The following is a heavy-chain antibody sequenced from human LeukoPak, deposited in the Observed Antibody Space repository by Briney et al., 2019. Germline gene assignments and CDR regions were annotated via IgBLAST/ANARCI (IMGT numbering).Heavy chain of an antibody. J-gene: IGHJ4*02. CDR1: GLRFSSYW. D-gene: IGHD6-19*01. CDR2: INPDGSNM. Sequence: GGSLRLSCAASGLRFSSYWMSWVRQAPGKGLEWVANINPDGSNMLYVDSVKGRFNISRDNATNSLYLQMNNLRAEDTAVYFCVSGFWQWLYWGQGTLVTVSS. V-gene: IGHV3-7*01. CDR3: VSGFWQWLY.